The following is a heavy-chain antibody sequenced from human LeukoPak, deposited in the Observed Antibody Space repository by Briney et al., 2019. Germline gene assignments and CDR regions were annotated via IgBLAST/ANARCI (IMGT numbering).Heavy chain of an antibody. Sequence: SETLSLTCTVSGGSIGSSSYYWGWIRQPPGRGLEWIGEINHNGSTNYNPSLKSRVTISVDTSKNQFSLKLSSVTAADTAVYYCARQAKTYGAFKSLYYYYYMDVWGKGTTVAISS. CDR2: INHNGST. CDR3: ARQAKTYGAFKSLYYYYYMDV. V-gene: IGHV4-39*01. D-gene: IGHD4-17*01. J-gene: IGHJ6*03. CDR1: GGSIGSSSYY.